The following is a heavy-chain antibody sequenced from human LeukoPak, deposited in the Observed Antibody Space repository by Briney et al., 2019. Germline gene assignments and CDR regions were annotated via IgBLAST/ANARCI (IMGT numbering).Heavy chain of an antibody. D-gene: IGHD3-10*01. CDR3: VRASGSFGY. V-gene: IGHV3-33*01. J-gene: IGHJ4*02. CDR2: IWSDGSNK. CDR1: GCTFSDYG. Sequence: GGSLRLSCAASGCTFSDYGIHWVRQAPGKGLEWVAVIWSDGSNKYYADSVKGRFTISRDNSKKTLYLQMNSLRVEDTAVYYCVRASGSFGYWGQGTLVTVSS.